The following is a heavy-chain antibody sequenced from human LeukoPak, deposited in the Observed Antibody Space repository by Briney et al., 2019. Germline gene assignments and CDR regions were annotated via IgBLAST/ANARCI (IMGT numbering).Heavy chain of an antibody. Sequence: PSETLSLTCTVSGGSISSSSYYWGWIRQPPGKGLEWIGSIYYSGSTYYNPSLKSRVTISVDTSKNQFSLKLSSVTAADTAVYYCAGTVLRYFDWLSNYYYGMDVWGQGTTVTVFS. CDR1: GGSISSSSYY. CDR3: AGTVLRYFDWLSNYYYGMDV. J-gene: IGHJ6*02. D-gene: IGHD3-9*01. CDR2: IYYSGST. V-gene: IGHV4-39*01.